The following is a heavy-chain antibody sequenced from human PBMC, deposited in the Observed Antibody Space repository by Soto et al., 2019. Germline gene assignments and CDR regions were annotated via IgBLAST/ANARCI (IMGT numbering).Heavy chain of an antibody. D-gene: IGHD2-8*01. CDR3: ARQLGYCTNGVCSNHIYGMDV. J-gene: IGHJ6*02. V-gene: IGHV5-51*01. Sequence: PGESLKISCKGSGYSFTSYWIGWVRQMPGKGLEWMGIIYPGDSDTRYSPSFQGQVTISADKSISTAYLQWSSLKASDTTMYYCARQLGYCTNGVCSNHIYGMDVWGQGTTVTVSS. CDR1: GYSFTSYW. CDR2: IYPGDSDT.